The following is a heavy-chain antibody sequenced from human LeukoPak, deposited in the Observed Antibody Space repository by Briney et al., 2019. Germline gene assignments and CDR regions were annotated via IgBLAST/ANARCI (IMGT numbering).Heavy chain of an antibody. CDR1: GGSISSGGYY. Sequence: PSETLSLTCTVSGGSISSGGYYWSWIRQHPGKGLEWIGYIYYGGSTYYNPSLKSRATISVDTSKNQFSLKLSSVTPADTAVYYCARGYGDYLGSYWGQGTLVPVSS. J-gene: IGHJ4*02. V-gene: IGHV4-31*03. D-gene: IGHD4-17*01. CDR3: ARGYGDYLGSY. CDR2: IYYGGST.